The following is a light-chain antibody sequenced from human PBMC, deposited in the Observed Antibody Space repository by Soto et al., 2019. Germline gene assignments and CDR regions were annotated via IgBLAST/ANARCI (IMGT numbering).Light chain of an antibody. Sequence: QAVVTQPPSVSGAPGXXXTXXXTGSSSNIRAGYDVHWYQQLPGTAPKLLIYGNSNRPSGVPDRFSGSKSGTSASLAITGLQAEDEADYYCQSYDSSLSGWVFGGGTQLTVL. J-gene: IGLJ7*01. CDR2: GNS. CDR1: SSNIRAGYD. CDR3: QSYDSSLSGWV. V-gene: IGLV1-40*01.